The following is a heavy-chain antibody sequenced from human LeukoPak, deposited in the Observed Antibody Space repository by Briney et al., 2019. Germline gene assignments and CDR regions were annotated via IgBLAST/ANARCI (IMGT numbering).Heavy chain of an antibody. V-gene: IGHV4-39*01. D-gene: IGHD2-21*01. J-gene: IGHJ4*02. Sequence: SETLSLTCTVSGGSISSSSYYWGWIRQPPGKGLEWIGSIYYSGSTYYNPSLKSRVTISVDTSKNQFSLKLSSVTAADTAVYYCARAYSSGVSIDYWGQGTLVTVSS. CDR2: IYYSGST. CDR3: ARAYSSGVSIDY. CDR1: GGSISSSSYY.